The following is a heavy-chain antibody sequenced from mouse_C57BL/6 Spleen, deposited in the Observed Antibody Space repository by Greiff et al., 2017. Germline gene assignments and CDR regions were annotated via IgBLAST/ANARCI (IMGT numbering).Heavy chain of an antibody. D-gene: IGHD1-1*01. CDR1: GYTFTSYW. V-gene: IGHV1-52*01. CDR3: ARCSGSSFFYFDY. J-gene: IGHJ2*01. Sequence: QVQLQQPGAELVRPGSSVKLSCKASGYTFTSYWMHWVKQRPIQGLEWIGNIDPSDSETHYNQKFKDKATLTVDKSSSTAYMHLSSLTSEDSAVYYCARCSGSSFFYFDYWGQGTTLTVSS. CDR2: IDPSDSET.